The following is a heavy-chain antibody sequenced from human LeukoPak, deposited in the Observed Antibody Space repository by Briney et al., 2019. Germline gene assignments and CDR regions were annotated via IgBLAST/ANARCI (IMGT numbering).Heavy chain of an antibody. CDR2: ISYDGSNK. Sequence: GGSLRLSCAASGFTFSSYAMHWVRQAPGKGLEWVAVISYDGSNKHYADSVKGRFTISRDNSKNTLYLQMNSLRAEDTAVYYCARDGVALPESWGQGTLVTVSS. V-gene: IGHV3-30-3*01. CDR3: ARDGVALPES. D-gene: IGHD2-2*01. CDR1: GFTFSSYA. J-gene: IGHJ5*02.